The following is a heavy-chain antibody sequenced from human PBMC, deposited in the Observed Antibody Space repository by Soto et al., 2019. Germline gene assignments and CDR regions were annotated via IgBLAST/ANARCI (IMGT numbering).Heavy chain of an antibody. V-gene: IGHV1-69*01. CDR1: GGTFSSYA. CDR3: ARTGYYYDSSGYYYLDY. Sequence: QVQLVQSGAEVKKPGSSVKVSCKASGGTFSSYAISWVRKAPGQGLEWMGGIIPIFGTANYAQKFQGRVTITAEESTSTAYMELSSLRSEDTAVYYCARTGYYYDSSGYYYLDYWGQGTLVTVSS. CDR2: IIPIFGTA. D-gene: IGHD3-22*01. J-gene: IGHJ4*02.